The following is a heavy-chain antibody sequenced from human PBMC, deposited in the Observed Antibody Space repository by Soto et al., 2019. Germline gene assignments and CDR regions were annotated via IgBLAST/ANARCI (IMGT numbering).Heavy chain of an antibody. J-gene: IGHJ6*02. D-gene: IGHD2-8*01. Sequence: EVQLLESGGGLVQPGGSLSLSCSASGFNFGSYGMSWVRQAPGKGLEWVSGLTASGLNPYYTDSVKGRFTISRDNSRKTVYLQLSGLRVEDTAVFHCAKGLGNAKEVWGQGTTVTVSS. CDR2: LTASGLNP. CDR3: AKGLGNAKEV. V-gene: IGHV3-23*01. CDR1: GFNFGSYG.